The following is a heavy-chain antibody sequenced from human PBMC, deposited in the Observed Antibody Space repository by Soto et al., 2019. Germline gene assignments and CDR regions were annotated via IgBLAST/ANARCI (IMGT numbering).Heavy chain of an antibody. CDR2: ISYDGSNK. V-gene: IGHV3-30*18. Sequence: HPGGSLRLSCAASGFTFSSYGMHWVRQAPGKGLEWVAVISYDGSNKYYADSVKGRFTISRDNSKNTLYLQMNSLRAEDTAVYYCENGRLGGYFDYSGQGTLVTVSS. CDR1: GFTFSSYG. J-gene: IGHJ4*02. CDR3: ENGRLGGYFDY. D-gene: IGHD3-16*01.